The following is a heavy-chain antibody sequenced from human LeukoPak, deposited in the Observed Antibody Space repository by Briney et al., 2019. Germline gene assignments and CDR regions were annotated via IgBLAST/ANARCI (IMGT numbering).Heavy chain of an antibody. Sequence: TSETLSLTCTVSGGSISSSNYYWGWIRQPPGKGLEWIGSILYSGTTYYNPSLESRITISVDTSKNQVSLKLNSVTVADTAVFYCARHLRVGARQEFDYWGQGTLVTVSS. CDR1: GGSISSSNYY. V-gene: IGHV4-39*01. CDR3: ARHLRVGARQEFDY. J-gene: IGHJ4*02. CDR2: ILYSGTT. D-gene: IGHD5/OR15-5a*01.